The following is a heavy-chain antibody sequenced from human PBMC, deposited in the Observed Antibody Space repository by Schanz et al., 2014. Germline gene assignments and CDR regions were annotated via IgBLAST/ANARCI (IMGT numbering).Heavy chain of an antibody. CDR2: INSDGTTT. J-gene: IGHJ4*02. CDR1: GFTFSNYA. Sequence: EVQLLESGGGFVQPGGSLRLSCAASGFTFSNYAMGWVRQTPGKGLEWVSHINSDGTTTTYADSVKGRFTISRDNAENTLYLQMNSLRVEDTAVYYCAMGGYQLHHWGQGTLVTVSS. D-gene: IGHD1-7*01. CDR3: AMGGYQLHH. V-gene: IGHV3-74*02.